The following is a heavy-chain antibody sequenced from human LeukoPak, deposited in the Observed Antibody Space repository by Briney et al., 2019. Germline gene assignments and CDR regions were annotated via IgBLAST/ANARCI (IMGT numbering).Heavy chain of an antibody. J-gene: IGHJ5*02. CDR2: ISSSSSYI. CDR3: ARAHTKYCSSTSCYPDNWFDP. D-gene: IGHD2-2*01. Sequence: PGGSLRLSCAASGFTFSSYSMNWVRQAPGKGLEWVSSISSSSSYIYYADSVKGRFTISRDNAKNSLYLQMNSLRAEDTAVYYCARAHTKYCSSTSCYPDNWFDPWGQGTLVTVSS. V-gene: IGHV3-21*01. CDR1: GFTFSSYS.